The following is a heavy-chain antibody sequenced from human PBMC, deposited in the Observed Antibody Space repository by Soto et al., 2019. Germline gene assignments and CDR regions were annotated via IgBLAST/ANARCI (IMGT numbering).Heavy chain of an antibody. D-gene: IGHD5-12*01. CDR1: GYSFTSYW. CDR2: IYPGDSDT. J-gene: IGHJ6*02. CDR3: ARHRGSPGSYFGMDV. V-gene: IGHV5-51*01. Sequence: GESMKISCKGSGYSFTSYWINWVRQMPGKGLEWMGVIYPGDSDTRYSPSFQGQVTISADKSINTAYLQWRSLKASDTAVYYCARHRGSPGSYFGMDVWGQGTTVTVSS.